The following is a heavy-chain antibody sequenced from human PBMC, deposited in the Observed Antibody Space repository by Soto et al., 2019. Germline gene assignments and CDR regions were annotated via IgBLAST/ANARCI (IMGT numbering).Heavy chain of an antibody. CDR1: GFTFSSYG. V-gene: IGHV3-30*18. J-gene: IGHJ4*02. CDR2: ISYDGSNK. Sequence: GGSLRLSCAASGFTFSSYGMHWVRQAPGKGLEWVAVISYDGSNKYYADSVKGRFTISRDNSKNTLYLQMNSLRAEDTAVYYWAKDSSGWPSHYYFDYWGQGTLVTVSS. CDR3: AKDSSGWPSHYYFDY. D-gene: IGHD6-19*01.